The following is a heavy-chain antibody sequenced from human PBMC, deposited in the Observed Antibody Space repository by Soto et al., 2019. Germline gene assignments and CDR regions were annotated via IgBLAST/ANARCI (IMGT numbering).Heavy chain of an antibody. D-gene: IGHD6-13*01. CDR3: ARGSSNFQDPYYCSAMDV. CDR2: TRNKANGYTT. CDR1: GFTFSDHY. J-gene: IGHJ6*02. Sequence: EVQLVESGGGLVQPGGSLRLSCAASGFTFSDHYMDWVRQAPGEGLEGVGRTRNKANGYTTEYAASVKGRFTISRDDSKNSIYSQTNSLQAEDTAVYYCARGSSNFQDPYYCSAMDVWGQGTTVTVSS. V-gene: IGHV3-72*01.